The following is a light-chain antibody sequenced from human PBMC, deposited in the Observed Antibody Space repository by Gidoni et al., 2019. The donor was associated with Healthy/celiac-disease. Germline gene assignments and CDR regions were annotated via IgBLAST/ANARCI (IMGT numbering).Light chain of an antibody. CDR1: SRDVGGYSY. CDR3: SSYTSSSLV. Sequence: QSALTQPPSVSVSPGQSITISCTGTSRDVGGYSYVSWYQQHPGKAPRLMIYDASNRPSGVSNRFSGSKSGNTASLTVSGLQAEDEADYYCSSYTSSSLVFGGGTKLTVL. J-gene: IGLJ2*01. V-gene: IGLV2-14*01. CDR2: DAS.